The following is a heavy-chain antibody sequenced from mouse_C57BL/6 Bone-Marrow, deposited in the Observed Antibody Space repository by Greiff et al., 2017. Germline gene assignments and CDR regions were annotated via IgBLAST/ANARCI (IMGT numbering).Heavy chain of an antibody. Sequence: QVQLQQSGAELARPGASVKMSCKASGYTFTRYGISWVKQRTGQGLEWIGEIYPRSGNTYYNEKFKGKATLTADKSSSTAYMELRSLTSEDSAVYFCARWDYGSSLDYWGQGTTLTVAS. J-gene: IGHJ2*01. CDR2: IYPRSGNT. CDR3: ARWDYGSSLDY. D-gene: IGHD1-1*01. CDR1: GYTFTRYG. V-gene: IGHV1-81*01.